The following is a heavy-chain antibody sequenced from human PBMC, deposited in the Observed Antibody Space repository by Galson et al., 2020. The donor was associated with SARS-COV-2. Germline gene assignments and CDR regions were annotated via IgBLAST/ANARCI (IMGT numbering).Heavy chain of an antibody. D-gene: IGHD2-21*02. V-gene: IGHV3-48*02. CDR2: ITSSGSTI. CDR1: GFTFSRYS. CDR3: ARRGDSNIFHWFDP. J-gene: IGHJ5*02. Sequence: GGSLRLSCVASGFTFSRYSMNWVRQAPGKGLEWVSYITSSGSTIYYADSVEGRFTISRDNAKNSLYLQMNSLRDEDTAFYYCARRGDSNIFHWFDPWGQGTLVTVSS.